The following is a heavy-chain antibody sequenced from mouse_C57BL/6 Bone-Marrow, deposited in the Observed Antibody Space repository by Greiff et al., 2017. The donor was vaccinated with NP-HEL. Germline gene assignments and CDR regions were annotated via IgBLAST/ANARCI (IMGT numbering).Heavy chain of an antibody. J-gene: IGHJ1*03. Sequence: VQLKESGPVLVKPGASVKMSCKASGYTFTDYYMNWVKQSHGKSLEWIGVINPYNGGTSYNQKFKGKATLTVDKSSSTAYMELNSLTSEDSAVYYCARRGNYYGSRRGYFDVWGTGTTVTVSS. V-gene: IGHV1-19*01. D-gene: IGHD1-1*01. CDR3: ARRGNYYGSRRGYFDV. CDR1: GYTFTDYY. CDR2: INPYNGGT.